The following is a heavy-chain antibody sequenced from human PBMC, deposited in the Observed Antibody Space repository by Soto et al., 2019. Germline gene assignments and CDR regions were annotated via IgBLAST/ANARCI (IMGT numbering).Heavy chain of an antibody. CDR3: AKRTVIPNYYYYYMDV. CDR1: GFTFSSYA. CDR2: ISGNGGST. D-gene: IGHD3-16*02. Sequence: GGSLRLSCAASGFTFSSYAMSWVRQAPGKGLEWVSAISGNGGSTYYADSVKGRFTISRDNSKNTLYLQMNSLRAEDTAVYYCAKRTVIPNYYYYYMDVWGKGTTVTVYS. V-gene: IGHV3-23*01. J-gene: IGHJ6*03.